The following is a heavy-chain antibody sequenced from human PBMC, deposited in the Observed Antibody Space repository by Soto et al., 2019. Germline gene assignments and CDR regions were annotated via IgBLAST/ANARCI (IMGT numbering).Heavy chain of an antibody. Sequence: SETLSLTCTVSGGSIRSYCWTWIRQPPGEGLEWIGSICNSGTTNYNPSLKSRVTISVDTSKNQFSLKLSSVTAADTAVYYCARLTAGHYFDYWGQGTLVTVSS. J-gene: IGHJ4*02. V-gene: IGHV4-4*08. CDR1: GGSIRSYC. CDR2: ICNSGTT. D-gene: IGHD6-13*01. CDR3: ARLTAGHYFDY.